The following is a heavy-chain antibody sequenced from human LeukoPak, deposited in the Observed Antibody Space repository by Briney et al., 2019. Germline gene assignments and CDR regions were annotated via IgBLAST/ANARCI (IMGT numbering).Heavy chain of an antibody. J-gene: IGHJ4*02. D-gene: IGHD5-24*01. V-gene: IGHV3-30*01. CDR1: GFTFSSYA. CDR3: ARGRMATISLFDY. Sequence: ARGSLRLSCAASGFTFSSYAMHWVRQAPGMGLEWVAVISYDGSNKYYADSVKGRFTISRDNSKNTLYLQMNSLRAEDTAVYYCARGRMATISLFDYWGQGTLVTVSS. CDR2: ISYDGSNK.